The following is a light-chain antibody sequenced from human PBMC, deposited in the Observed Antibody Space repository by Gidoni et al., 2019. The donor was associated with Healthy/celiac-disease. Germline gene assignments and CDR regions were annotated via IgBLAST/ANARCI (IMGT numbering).Light chain of an antibody. Sequence: EIVMKQSPATLSLSPGERATLSCRASQSVSSYLAWYQQKPGQAPRLLIYDASNRATGIPARFSGSGSGTDFTLTISSLEPEDFAVYYCQQRSNWFFXGXTKVEIK. CDR3: QQRSNWF. V-gene: IGKV3-11*01. CDR2: DAS. J-gene: IGKJ4*01. CDR1: QSVSSY.